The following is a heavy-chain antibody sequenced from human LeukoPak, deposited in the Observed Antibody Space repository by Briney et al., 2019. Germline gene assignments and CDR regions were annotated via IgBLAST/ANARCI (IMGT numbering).Heavy chain of an antibody. CDR2: IYYTGST. D-gene: IGHD3-22*01. J-gene: IGHJ5*02. Sequence: SETLSLTCTVSGGSISSSSYYWGWIRQPPGKGLEWIGCIYYTGSTYYNPSLKSRVTISVDTSKNQFSLKLSSVTAADTAVYYCARQVDYYDSSGYYLEPWGQGTLVTVSS. CDR3: ARQVDYYDSSGYYLEP. V-gene: IGHV4-39*07. CDR1: GGSISSSSYY.